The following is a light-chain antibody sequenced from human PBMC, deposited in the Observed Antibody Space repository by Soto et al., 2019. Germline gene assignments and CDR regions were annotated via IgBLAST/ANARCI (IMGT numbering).Light chain of an antibody. CDR2: EVS. CDR1: SSDVGAYNY. V-gene: IGLV2-14*01. CDR3: SSYTSSSPLV. Sequence: QSALTQPASVSGSPGQSITISCTGTSSDVGAYNYVSWYQQHPGKAPKLMIYEVSNRPSGVSNRFSGSKSGNTASLTISGLQAEDEADYYCSSYTSSSPLVFGTGTKLTVL. J-gene: IGLJ1*01.